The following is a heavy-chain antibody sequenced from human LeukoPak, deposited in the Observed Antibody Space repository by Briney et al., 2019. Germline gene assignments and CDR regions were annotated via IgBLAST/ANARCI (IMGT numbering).Heavy chain of an antibody. CDR2: ISAYNGNT. D-gene: IGHD3-10*01. CDR1: GYTFTSYG. CDR3: ARDSEKYYYGSGSLWFDP. J-gene: IGHJ5*02. V-gene: IGHV1-18*01. Sequence: ASVKVSCKASGYTFTSYGISWVRQAPGQGLEWMGWISAYNGNTNYAQKLQGRVTMTTDTSTSTAYMELRSLRSDDTAVYYCARDSEKYYYGSGSLWFDPWGQGTLVTVSS.